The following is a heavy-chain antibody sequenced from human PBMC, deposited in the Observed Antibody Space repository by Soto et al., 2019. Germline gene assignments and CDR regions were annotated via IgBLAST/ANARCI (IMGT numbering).Heavy chain of an antibody. V-gene: IGHV1-69*02. J-gene: IGHJ4*02. CDR1: GDTFNFYT. CDR2: IIPMLRMS. CDR3: ATNYGSGSTHFDN. Sequence: QVQLVQSGAEVKTPGSSVKVSCTASGDTFNFYTLSWVRQAPGQGLEWMGRIIPMLRMSNYAQKFQGRVTMIADKSTRTVYMVLSGLRSEDTALYYCATNYGSGSTHFDNWGQGTLVTVSS. D-gene: IGHD3-10*01.